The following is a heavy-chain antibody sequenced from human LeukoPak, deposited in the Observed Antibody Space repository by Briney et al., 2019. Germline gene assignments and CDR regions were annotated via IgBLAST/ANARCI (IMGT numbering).Heavy chain of an antibody. CDR1: GFTFSGSA. D-gene: IGHD1-26*01. CDR2: IDKKDNFYAT. CDR3: TRDSGTYNWLDP. J-gene: IGHJ5*02. Sequence: GGSLKLSCAASGFTFSGSAIHWVRQPSGKGLEWVGHIDKKDNFYATTSAASVTGRFTISRDDSKNTAYLQMNSLKTEDTALYYCTRDSGTYNWLDPWGQGTLVTVSS. V-gene: IGHV3-73*01.